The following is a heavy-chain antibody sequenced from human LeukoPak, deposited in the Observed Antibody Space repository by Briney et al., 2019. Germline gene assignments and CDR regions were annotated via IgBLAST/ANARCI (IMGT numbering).Heavy chain of an antibody. V-gene: IGHV1-18*01. Sequence: GASVKVSCKASGYSFTNFGITWVRQAPGQGLQWMGWTSPYEDYPTYAQKFQGRVTMTTETSTNTAYMELRSLTSDDTAVYYCAKVGPPIIEGGRGEAFDVWGQGTLVTVSS. D-gene: IGHD1-26*01. CDR1: GYSFTNFG. J-gene: IGHJ3*01. CDR3: AKVGPPIIEGGRGEAFDV. CDR2: TSPYEDYP.